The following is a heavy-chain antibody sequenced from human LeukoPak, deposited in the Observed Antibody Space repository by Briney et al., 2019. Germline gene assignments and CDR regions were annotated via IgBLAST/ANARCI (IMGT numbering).Heavy chain of an antibody. CDR1: EFTFSSYA. CDR2: ITAAGDNT. V-gene: IGHV3-23*01. Sequence: GGSLRLSCAASEFTFSSYAMSWVRQAPGEGLEWVSTITAAGDNTYYAASVKGRFTISRDNSKNTVYLQISSLRDEDTALYYCAQSAGFDPWGQGTLVTVSS. CDR3: AQSAGFDP. J-gene: IGHJ5*02.